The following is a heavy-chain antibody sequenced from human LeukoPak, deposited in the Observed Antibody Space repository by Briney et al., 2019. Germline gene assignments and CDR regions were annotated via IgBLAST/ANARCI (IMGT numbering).Heavy chain of an antibody. J-gene: IGHJ4*02. CDR3: ARVILGYSYGLDN. CDR1: GGSFSGYF. D-gene: IGHD5-18*01. Sequence: PSETLSPTCAVYGGSFSGYFWSWIRQPPGKGLEWIGEINHSGSTNYNPSLKSRVTISVDTSKNQFFLKLSSVTAADTAMYYCARVILGYSYGLDNWGQGTLVTVSS. CDR2: INHSGST. V-gene: IGHV4-34*01.